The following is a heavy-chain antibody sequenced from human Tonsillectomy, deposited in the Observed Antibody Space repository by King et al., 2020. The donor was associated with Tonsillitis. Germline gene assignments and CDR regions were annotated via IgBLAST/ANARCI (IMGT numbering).Heavy chain of an antibody. CDR2: IYPGDSDT. V-gene: IGHV5-51*01. D-gene: IGHD4-17*01. CDR3: ARLGTVTKDYYYYGMDV. CDR1: GYSFTTYW. Sequence: QLVQSGAEVKKPGESLKISCKGSGYSFTTYWIGWVRQMPGKGLEWMGIIYPGDSDTRYSPSFQGQVTISADKSISTAYLQWRSPKASDTAMYYCARLGTVTKDYYYYGMDVWGQGTTVTVSS. J-gene: IGHJ6*02.